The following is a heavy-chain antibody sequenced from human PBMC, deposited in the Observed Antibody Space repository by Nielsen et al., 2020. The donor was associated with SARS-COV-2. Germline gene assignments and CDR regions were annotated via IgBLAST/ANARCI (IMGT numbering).Heavy chain of an antibody. J-gene: IGHJ5*02. D-gene: IGHD2-8*01. Sequence: GESLKISCAASGFTFSSYAMSWVRQAPEKGLEWVSAISGSGGSTYYADSVKGRFTISRDNSKNTLYLQMNSLRAEDTAVYYCAKHSAIGYCTNGVCWGWFDPWGQGTLVTVSS. V-gene: IGHV3-23*01. CDR3: AKHSAIGYCTNGVCWGWFDP. CDR1: GFTFSSYA. CDR2: ISGSGGST.